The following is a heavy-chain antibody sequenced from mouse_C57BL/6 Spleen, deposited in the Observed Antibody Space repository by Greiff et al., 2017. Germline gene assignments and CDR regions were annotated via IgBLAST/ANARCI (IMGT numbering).Heavy chain of an antibody. CDR2: INPNYGTT. CDR3: ARGDPYGSSYRFAY. D-gene: IGHD1-1*01. CDR1: GYSFTDYN. J-gene: IGHJ3*01. V-gene: IGHV1-39*01. Sequence: VHVKQSGPELVKPGASVKISCKASGYSFTDYNMNWVKQSNGKSLEWIGVINPNYGTTSYNQKFKGKATLTVDQSSSTAYMQLNSLTSEDSAVYYCARGDPYGSSYRFAYWGQGTLVTVSA.